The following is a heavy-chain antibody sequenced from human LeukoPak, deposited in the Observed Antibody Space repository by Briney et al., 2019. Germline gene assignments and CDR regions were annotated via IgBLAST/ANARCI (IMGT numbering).Heavy chain of an antibody. CDR2: ISGSGGTT. CDR1: GFTFSTYW. V-gene: IGHV3-23*01. J-gene: IGHJ6*02. Sequence: GGSLRLSCAASGFTFSTYWMHWVRQAPGKGLEWVSAISGSGGTTYYADSVKGRFTISRDNSKNTVCLQMNSLRAEDTAAYYCAKSRYDVWSGYYHYYDMDVWGQGITVTVSS. D-gene: IGHD3-3*01. CDR3: AKSRYDVWSGYYHYYDMDV.